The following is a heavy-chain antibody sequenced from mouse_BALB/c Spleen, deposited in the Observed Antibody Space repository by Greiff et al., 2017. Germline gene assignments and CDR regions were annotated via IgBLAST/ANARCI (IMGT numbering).Heavy chain of an antibody. D-gene: IGHD2-14*01. CDR1: GYAFTNYL. CDR2: INPGSGGT. CDR3: ARTSYYRYDGYAMDY. V-gene: IGHV1-54*01. J-gene: IGHJ4*01. Sequence: VQLQQSGAELVRPGTSVKVSCKASGYAFTNYLIEWVKQRPGQGLEWIGVINPGSGGTNYNEKFKGKATLTADKSSSTAYMQLSSLTSDDSAVYFCARTSYYRYDGYAMDYWGQGTSVTVSS.